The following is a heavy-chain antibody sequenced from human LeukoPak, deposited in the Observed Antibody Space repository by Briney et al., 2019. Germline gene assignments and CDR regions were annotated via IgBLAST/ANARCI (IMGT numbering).Heavy chain of an antibody. CDR3: ACLDGGDTGDDY. CDR2: INHSGST. CDR1: GGSISSYY. V-gene: IGHV4-34*01. D-gene: IGHD3/OR15-3a*01. J-gene: IGHJ4*02. Sequence: PSETLSLTCTVSGGSISSYYWSWIRQPPGKGLEWIGEINHSGSTNYNPSLKSRVTISVDTSKNQFSLKLSSVTAADTAVYYCACLDGGDTGDDYWGQGTLVTVSS.